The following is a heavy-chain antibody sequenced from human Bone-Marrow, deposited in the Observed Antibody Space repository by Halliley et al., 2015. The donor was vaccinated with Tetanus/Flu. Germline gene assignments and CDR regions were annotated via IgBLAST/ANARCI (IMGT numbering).Heavy chain of an antibody. D-gene: IGHD4-4*01. J-gene: IGHJ4*02. CDR2: IYNRGTT. CDR3: ASGTAVTEFGFDF. V-gene: IGHV4-31*02. Sequence: LEGIGNIYNRGTTSYTPSLKSRVSISVDPSKNQFSLGLRSVTAADTAVFYCASGTAVTEFGFDFWGPGTLVTVSS.